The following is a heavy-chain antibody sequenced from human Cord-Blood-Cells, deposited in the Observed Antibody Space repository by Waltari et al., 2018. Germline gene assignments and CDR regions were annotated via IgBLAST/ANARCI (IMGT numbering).Heavy chain of an antibody. CDR2: SNAGNGNT. Sequence: QVQLVQSGAEVKKPGASVKVSCKASGYTFTSYAMHWVRQAPGQRLEWMGWSNAGNGNTKDSQKFQGRVTITRDTSASTAYRELSSLRSEDTAVYYCARGIGRGAGYFDLWGRGTLVTVSS. CDR3: ARGIGRGAGYFDL. CDR1: GYTFTSYA. V-gene: IGHV1-3*01. D-gene: IGHD2-15*01. J-gene: IGHJ2*01.